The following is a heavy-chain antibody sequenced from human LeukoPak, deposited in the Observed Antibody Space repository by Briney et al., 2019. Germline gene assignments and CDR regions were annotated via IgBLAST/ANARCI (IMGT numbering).Heavy chain of an antibody. Sequence: PSETLSLTCTVSGASISSSRYYWAWIRQPPGRGLEWIGSIHYSRGTYYNPSLKSRVTISVDTSKNQFSLKLSSVTAADTAVYYCARLGSGWGQGTLVTVSS. V-gene: IGHV4-39*01. CDR3: ARLGSG. J-gene: IGHJ4*02. CDR2: IHYSRGT. D-gene: IGHD3-10*01. CDR1: GASISSSRYY.